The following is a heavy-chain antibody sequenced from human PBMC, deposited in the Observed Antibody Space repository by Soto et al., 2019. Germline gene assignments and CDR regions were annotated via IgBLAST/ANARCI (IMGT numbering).Heavy chain of an antibody. CDR3: ARHDYYDSRFYTESGYYFDY. CDR2: ISYSGST. J-gene: IGHJ4*02. Sequence: PSETLSLTCTVSSVSISSYGYYWGWIRQPPGKGLEWIGIISYSGSTYYSPSLKSRVTISADTSKNQFSLKLSSVTAADTAVYYCARHDYYDSRFYTESGYYFDYWGQGTLLTVSS. V-gene: IGHV4-39*01. D-gene: IGHD3-22*01. CDR1: SVSISSYGYY.